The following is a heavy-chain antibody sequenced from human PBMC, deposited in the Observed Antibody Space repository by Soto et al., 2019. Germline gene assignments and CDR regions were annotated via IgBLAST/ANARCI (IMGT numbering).Heavy chain of an antibody. V-gene: IGHV3-30-3*01. Sequence: QVQLVESGGGVVQPGRSLRLSCAASGFTFSSYAMHWVRQAPGKGLEWVSVISDGGSNKYYADSVKGRFTISRDNSKNTLYLQMNSLRAEDTAVYYCARDPGRTDFAEWTYYFDYWGQGTLVTVSS. CDR3: ARDPGRTDFAEWTYYFDY. J-gene: IGHJ4*02. CDR1: GFTFSSYA. CDR2: ISDGGSNK. D-gene: IGHD3-3*01.